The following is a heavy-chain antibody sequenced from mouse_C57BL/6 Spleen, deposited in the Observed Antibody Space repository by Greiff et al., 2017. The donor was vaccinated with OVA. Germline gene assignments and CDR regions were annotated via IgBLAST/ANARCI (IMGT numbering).Heavy chain of an antibody. CDR3: ARPPFLGYFDY. CDR1: GYTFTDYY. CDR2: INPNNGGT. Sequence: EVKLQQSGPELVKPGASVKISCKASGYTFTDYYMNWVKQSHGKSLEWIGDINPNNGGTSYNQKFKGKATLTVDKSSSTAYMELRSLTSEDSAVYYCARPPFLGYFDYWGQGTTLTVSS. D-gene: IGHD4-1*01. J-gene: IGHJ2*01. V-gene: IGHV1-26*01.